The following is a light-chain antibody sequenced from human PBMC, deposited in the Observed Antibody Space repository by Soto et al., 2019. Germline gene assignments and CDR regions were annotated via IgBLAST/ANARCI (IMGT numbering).Light chain of an antibody. CDR1: QGISNW. CDR2: TAS. J-gene: IGKJ2*01. Sequence: DIQMTQSPSSVSASVGDRVTIACRASQGISNWLAWYQQKPGQAPRLLIYTASSLQSGVPSRFSGSGSGTEFTLTISSLQPEDFATYYCQQANSFPYTFGQGTKLEIK. V-gene: IGKV1D-12*01. CDR3: QQANSFPYT.